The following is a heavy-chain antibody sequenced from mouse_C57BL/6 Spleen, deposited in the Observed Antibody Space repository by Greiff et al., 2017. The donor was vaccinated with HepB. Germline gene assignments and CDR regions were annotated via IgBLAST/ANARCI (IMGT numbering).Heavy chain of an antibody. J-gene: IGHJ4*01. Sequence: QVQLQQPGAELVKPGASVKLSCKASGYTFTSYWMHWVKQRPGQGLEWIGMIHPNSGSTNYNEKFKSKATLTVDKSSSTAYMQLSSLTSEDSAVYYCARRITTVVAQGAMDYWGQGTSVTVSS. D-gene: IGHD1-1*01. CDR1: GYTFTSYW. CDR3: ARRITTVVAQGAMDY. V-gene: IGHV1-64*01. CDR2: IHPNSGST.